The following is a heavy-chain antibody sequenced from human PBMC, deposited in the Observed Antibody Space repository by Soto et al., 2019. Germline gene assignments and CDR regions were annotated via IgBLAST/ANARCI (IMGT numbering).Heavy chain of an antibody. J-gene: IGHJ4*02. Sequence: EVQLLESGGGLVQPGGSLRLSCAASGFTFSSYAMSWVRQAPGKGLEWVSAISGSGGSTDYADSVKGRFTISRDNSKNTLYLQMNSLRAEDTAVYYCAKDHLYCSGGSCYVDYWGLGTLVTVSS. V-gene: IGHV3-23*01. CDR3: AKDHLYCSGGSCYVDY. D-gene: IGHD2-15*01. CDR2: ISGSGGST. CDR1: GFTFSSYA.